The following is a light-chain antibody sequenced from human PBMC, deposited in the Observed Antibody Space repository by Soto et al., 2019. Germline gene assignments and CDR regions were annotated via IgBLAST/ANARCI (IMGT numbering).Light chain of an antibody. CDR3: SSYTSSSTGV. V-gene: IGLV2-14*01. CDR1: SSDVGGYNY. J-gene: IGLJ2*01. Sequence: QSALTQPASVSGSPGQSITISCTGTSSDVGGYNYVSWYQQHPGKAPKLMIYDVSNRPSGVSNRFSGSKSGNTASLSISRLQAVDEADYYCSSYTSSSTGVFGGGTKVTVL. CDR2: DVS.